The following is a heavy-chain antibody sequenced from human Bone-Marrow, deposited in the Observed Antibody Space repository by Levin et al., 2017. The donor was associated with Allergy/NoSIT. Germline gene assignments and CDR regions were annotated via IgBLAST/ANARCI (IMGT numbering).Heavy chain of an antibody. D-gene: IGHD3-16*01. V-gene: IGHV1-46*01. Sequence: PGGSLRLSCKAAGYTFTYYYIHWVRQAPGQGLEWMGVIDPRSGGTTYSQNFQDRITLAIDTSTSTVYMELASLRYEDTGVYYCARESGGVPLAKEDYWGQGTLVTVSS. CDR3: ARESGGVPLAKEDY. CDR2: IDPRSGGT. CDR1: GYTFTYYY. J-gene: IGHJ4*02.